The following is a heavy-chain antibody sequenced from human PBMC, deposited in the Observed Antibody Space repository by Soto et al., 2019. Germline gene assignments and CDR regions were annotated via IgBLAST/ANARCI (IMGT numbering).Heavy chain of an antibody. CDR1: GGTISSYA. D-gene: IGHD2-2*01. Sequence: QVQLVQSGAEVKKPGSSVKVSCKASGGTISSYAISWVRQAPGQGLEWMGGIIPIFGTANYAQKFQGRVTITADESTSTAYMELSSLRSEDTAVYYCARGQYQLLTGDYYYYGMDVWGQGTTVTVSS. CDR2: IIPIFGTA. V-gene: IGHV1-69*01. J-gene: IGHJ6*02. CDR3: ARGQYQLLTGDYYYYGMDV.